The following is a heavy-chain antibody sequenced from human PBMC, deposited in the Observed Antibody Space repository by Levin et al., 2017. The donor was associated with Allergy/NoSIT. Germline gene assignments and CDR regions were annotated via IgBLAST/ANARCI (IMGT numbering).Heavy chain of an antibody. CDR2: IKSKTDYGTT. CDR1: GFTVSNAW. V-gene: IGHV3-15*01. CDR3: SADSSGGY. D-gene: IGHD3-16*01. Sequence: GGSLRLSCAASGFTVSNAWMSWVRQAPGKGPEWVGRIKSKTDYGTTDYAAPVKGRFTISRDDSKNTLYLQMNSLKTEDTAVYYCSADSSGGYWGQGTLVTVSS. J-gene: IGHJ4*02.